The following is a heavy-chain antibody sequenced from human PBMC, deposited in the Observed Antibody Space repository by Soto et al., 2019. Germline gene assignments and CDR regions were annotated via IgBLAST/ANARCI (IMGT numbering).Heavy chain of an antibody. Sequence: QVQLVQSGAEVKKPGSSVKVSCKASGGTFSSYAISWVRQAPGQGLEWTGGIIPIFGTANYAQKFQGRVXTTADESTSMAYIELSSLRSEDTGVYYCARDRPSTLWGQGTLVTVSS. J-gene: IGHJ4*02. CDR2: IIPIFGTA. D-gene: IGHD2-15*01. CDR1: GGTFSSYA. V-gene: IGHV1-69*12. CDR3: ARDRPSTL.